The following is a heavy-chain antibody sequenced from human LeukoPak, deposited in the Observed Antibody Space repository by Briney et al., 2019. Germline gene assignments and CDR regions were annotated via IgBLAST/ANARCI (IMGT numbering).Heavy chain of an antibody. CDR3: AREHIQQLWFRVVGTSDAFDI. V-gene: IGHV1-69*05. Sequence: AASVKVSCKASGGTFSSYAISWVRQAPGQGREWMGRIIPIFGTANYAQKFQGRVTITTDESTSTAYMELSSLRSEDTAVYYCAREHIQQLWFRVVGTSDAFDIWGQGTMVTVSS. CDR2: IIPIFGTA. D-gene: IGHD5-18*01. CDR1: GGTFSSYA. J-gene: IGHJ3*02.